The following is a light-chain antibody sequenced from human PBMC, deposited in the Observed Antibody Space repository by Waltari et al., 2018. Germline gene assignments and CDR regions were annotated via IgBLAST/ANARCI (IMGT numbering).Light chain of an antibody. V-gene: IGKV1-39*01. Sequence: DRVTITRRASQSVSTYLNWYQQKRGRAPNLLIYSASILHIGVPSRFSGSASGTDFTLTITSLQPEDFATYYCQQSHFAPWTFGQGTKVQIK. CDR1: QSVSTY. J-gene: IGKJ1*01. CDR3: QQSHFAPWT. CDR2: SAS.